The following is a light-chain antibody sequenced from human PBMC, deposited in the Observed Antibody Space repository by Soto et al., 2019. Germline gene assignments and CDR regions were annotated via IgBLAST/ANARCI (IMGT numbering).Light chain of an antibody. V-gene: IGKV3-15*01. CDR1: QSVSSN. J-gene: IGKJ1*01. Sequence: EIVMTQSPATLSVSPGERATLSCRASQSVSSNLAWYQQKHGQAPRLLIYCASTRATGIPARFSGSGSGTEFTLTISSLQSEDVAVYYCQQYNNWPPGAFGQGTKVEIK. CDR3: QQYNNWPPGA. CDR2: CAS.